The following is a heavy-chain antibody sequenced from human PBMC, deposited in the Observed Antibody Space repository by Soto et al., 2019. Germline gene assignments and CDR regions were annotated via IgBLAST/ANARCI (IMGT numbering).Heavy chain of an antibody. Sequence: GGSLRLSCAASGFTFSSYGMHWVRQAPGKGLEWVAVISYDGSNKYYADSVKGRFTISRDNSKNTLYLQMNSLRAEDTAVYYCALGYFDYWGQGTLVTVSS. V-gene: IGHV3-30*03. J-gene: IGHJ4*02. CDR2: ISYDGSNK. CDR3: ALGYFDY. D-gene: IGHD7-27*01. CDR1: GFTFSSYG.